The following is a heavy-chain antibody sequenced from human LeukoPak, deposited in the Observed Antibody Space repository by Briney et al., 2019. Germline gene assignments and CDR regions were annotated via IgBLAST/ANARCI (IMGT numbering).Heavy chain of an antibody. CDR3: ARGKPAASYYYYGMDV. CDR1: GYTFTSCD. D-gene: IGHD2-2*01. CDR2: MNPNSGNT. Sequence: ASVKVSCKASGYTFTSCDINWVRQATGQGLERMGWMNPNSGNTGYAQKFQGRVTMTRNTSISTAYMELSSLRSEDTAVYYCARGKPAASYYYYGMDVWGQGTTVTVSS. J-gene: IGHJ6*02. V-gene: IGHV1-8*01.